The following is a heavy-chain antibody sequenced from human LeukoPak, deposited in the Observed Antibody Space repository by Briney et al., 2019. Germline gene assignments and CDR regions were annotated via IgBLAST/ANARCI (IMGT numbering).Heavy chain of an antibody. Sequence: PGGSLRLSCAASGFTFSSYWMSWVRQAPGKGLEWVANIKQDGSEKYYVDSVKGRFTISRDNAKNSLYLQMNSLRAEDTAVYYCARALIAAAGRLMDVWGQGTTVTVSS. V-gene: IGHV3-7*04. CDR2: IKQDGSEK. CDR1: GFTFSSYW. CDR3: ARALIAAAGRLMDV. D-gene: IGHD6-13*01. J-gene: IGHJ6*02.